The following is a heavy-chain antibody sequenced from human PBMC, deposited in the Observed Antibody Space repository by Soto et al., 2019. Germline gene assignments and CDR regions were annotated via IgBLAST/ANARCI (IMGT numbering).Heavy chain of an antibody. D-gene: IGHD2-21*01. CDR2: INSDGSST. CDR3: ARDMIVDVYYYYYYGMDV. V-gene: IGHV3-74*01. CDR1: GFTFSSYW. J-gene: IGHJ6*02. Sequence: EVQLVESGGGLVQPGGSLRLSCAASGFTFSSYWMHWVRQAPGKGLVWVSRINSDGSSTSYADSVKGRFTISRDNAKNTLYLQMNSLRAEDTAVYYCARDMIVDVYYYYYYGMDVWGQGTTVTVSS.